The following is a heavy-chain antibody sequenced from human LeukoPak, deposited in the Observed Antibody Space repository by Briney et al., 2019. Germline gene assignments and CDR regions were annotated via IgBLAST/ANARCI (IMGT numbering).Heavy chain of an antibody. CDR1: GYTFTSYY. CDR2: INPSGGST. D-gene: IGHD2-2*02. CDR3: ARMGYCSSTSCYNFQH. J-gene: IGHJ1*01. Sequence: ASVKVSCKASGYTFTSYYMHWVRQAPGQGLEWMGIINPSGGSTSYAQKFQGRVTMTRDTSTSTVYMELSSLRSEDTAVYYCARMGYCSSTSCYNFQHWGQGTLVTVSS. V-gene: IGHV1-46*01.